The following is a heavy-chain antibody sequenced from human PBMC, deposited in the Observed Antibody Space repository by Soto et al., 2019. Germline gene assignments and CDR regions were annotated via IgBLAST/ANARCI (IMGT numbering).Heavy chain of an antibody. D-gene: IGHD2-8*01. V-gene: IGHV1-8*01. Sequence: QVQLVQSGAEVKKPGASVKVSCKASGYTFTSYDINWGRQATGQGLEWMGWMNPNSGNTGYAQKFPGRVTMTRNNSISTAYMELSSLRYEDTAVYYCARELNTKGEDYWGQGTLVTVSS. CDR2: MNPNSGNT. CDR1: GYTFTSYD. CDR3: ARELNTKGEDY. J-gene: IGHJ4*02.